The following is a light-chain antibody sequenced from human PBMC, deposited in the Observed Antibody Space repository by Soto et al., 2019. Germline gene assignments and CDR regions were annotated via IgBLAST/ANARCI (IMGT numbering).Light chain of an antibody. CDR2: AAS. J-gene: IGKJ3*01. CDR3: QKYNSALEGFT. V-gene: IGKV1-27*01. CDR1: QGISTY. Sequence: DIQMTQSPSSLSASVGDRVTITCRASQGISTYLAWYQQKPGKVPKLLIYAASTLQSGVPSRFSGSGSGTDFTLTISSLQPEDVATYYCQKYNSALEGFTFGPGTKVDIK.